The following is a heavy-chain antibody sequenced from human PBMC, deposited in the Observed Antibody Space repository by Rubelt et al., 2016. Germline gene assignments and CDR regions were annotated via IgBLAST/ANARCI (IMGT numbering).Heavy chain of an antibody. J-gene: IGHJ4*02. Sequence: QVQLQQWGAGLLKPSETLSLTCAVYGGSFSGYYWSWIRQPPGKGLEWIGEINHSGSTNYNPSLKSRVTISVETSKNQFSLKLSSVTAADTAVYYCARGGRDILTGYFGYWGQGTLVTVSS. V-gene: IGHV4-34*01. CDR3: ARGGRDILTGYFGY. D-gene: IGHD3-9*01. CDR2: INHSGST. CDR1: GGSFSGYY.